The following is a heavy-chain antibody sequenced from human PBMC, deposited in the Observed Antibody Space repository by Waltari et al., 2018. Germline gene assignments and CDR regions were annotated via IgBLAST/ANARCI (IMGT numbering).Heavy chain of an antibody. J-gene: IGHJ4*02. CDR1: GYSISSGYY. CDR3: ARDGYYDSSGYRFDY. V-gene: IGHV4-38-2*02. D-gene: IGHD3-22*01. Sequence: QVQLQESGPGLVKPSETLSLTCAVSGYSISSGYYWGWIRPPPGKGLEWIGSISHSGSAYYNPSLKSRVTISVDTSKNQFSLKLSSVTAADTAVYYCARDGYYDSSGYRFDYWGQGTLVTVSS. CDR2: ISHSGSA.